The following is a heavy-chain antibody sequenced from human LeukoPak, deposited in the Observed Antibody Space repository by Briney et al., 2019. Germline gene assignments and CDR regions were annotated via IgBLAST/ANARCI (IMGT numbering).Heavy chain of an antibody. V-gene: IGHV1-46*01. Sequence: ASVRVSSTASGYTFTTYYMHWVRQAPGQGLEWMGIINPSGGSTSYAQKFQGRVTMTRDTSTSTVYMELSSLRSEDTAVYYCARKAWSGYYYDYWGQGTLVTVSS. D-gene: IGHD3-22*01. CDR3: ARKAWSGYYYDY. CDR1: GYTFTTYY. J-gene: IGHJ4*02. CDR2: INPSGGST.